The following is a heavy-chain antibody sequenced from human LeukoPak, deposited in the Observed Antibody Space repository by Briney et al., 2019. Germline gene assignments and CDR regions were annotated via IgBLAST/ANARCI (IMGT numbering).Heavy chain of an antibody. J-gene: IGHJ4*02. V-gene: IGHV1-2*02. D-gene: IGHD2-2*01. CDR3: ARGEIVVVPAATPFDY. CDR2: INPNSGGT. CDR1: GYTFTGYY. Sequence: ASVKVSCKASGYTFTGYYMHWVRQAPGQGLEWMGWINPNSGGTNYAQKFQGRVTMTRDTSISTACMELSRLRSDDTAVYYCARGEIVVVPAATPFDYWGQGTLVTVSS.